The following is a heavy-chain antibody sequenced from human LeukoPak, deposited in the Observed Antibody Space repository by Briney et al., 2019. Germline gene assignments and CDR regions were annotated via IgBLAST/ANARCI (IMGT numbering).Heavy chain of an antibody. CDR1: GFTFSSYG. V-gene: IGHV3-33*01. CDR3: ARGITIFGVVTRADY. CDR2: IWYDGSNK. Sequence: GRSLRLPCAASGFTFSSYGMHWVRQAPGKGLEWVAVIWYDGSNKYYADSVKGRFTISRDNSKNTLYLQMNSLRAEDTAVYSCARGITIFGVVTRADYWGQGTLVTVSS. D-gene: IGHD3-3*01. J-gene: IGHJ4*02.